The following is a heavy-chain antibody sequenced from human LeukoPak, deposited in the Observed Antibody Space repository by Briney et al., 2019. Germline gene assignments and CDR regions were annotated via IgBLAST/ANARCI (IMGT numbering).Heavy chain of an antibody. D-gene: IGHD3-10*01. V-gene: IGHV3-30*03. Sequence: GGSLRLSCVASGFTFTRNCMHWVRQAPGNGLEWVAAIPHDGSNALYADSVKGRFTISRDDSKNTQYLQMNSLRIEDSAMYYCATGSDIYYASWGQGIRVTVSS. CDR3: ATGSDIYYAS. CDR2: IPHDGSNA. J-gene: IGHJ5*02. CDR1: GFTFTRNC.